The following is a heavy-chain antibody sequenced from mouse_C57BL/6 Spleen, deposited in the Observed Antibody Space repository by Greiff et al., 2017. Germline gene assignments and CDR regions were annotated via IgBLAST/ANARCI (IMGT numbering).Heavy chain of an antibody. D-gene: IGHD3-2*02. CDR2: IYPSDSET. CDR3: ARDSSGDACAY. J-gene: IGHJ3*01. V-gene: IGHV1-61*01. Sequence: VQLQQPGAELVRPGSSVKLSCKASGYTFTSYWMDWVKQRPGQGLEWIGNIYPSDSETHYNQKFKDKATLTVDKSSSTAYMQLSSLTSEDSAVYYCARDSSGDACAYWGQGTLVTVSA. CDR1: GYTFTSYW.